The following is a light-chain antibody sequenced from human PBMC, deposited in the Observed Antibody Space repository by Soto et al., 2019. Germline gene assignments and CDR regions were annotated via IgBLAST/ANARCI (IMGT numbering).Light chain of an antibody. CDR3: SSYTSSSSLYV. V-gene: IGLV2-14*01. CDR1: SSDVGGYNY. Sequence: QSFLSISASLSGSPGQSITISYTGTSSDVGGYNYVSWYQQHPGKAPKLMIYEVSNRPSGVSNRFSGSKSGNTASLTISGLQAEDEDDYYCSSYTSSSSLYVFGTGTKVTVL. J-gene: IGLJ1*01. CDR2: EVS.